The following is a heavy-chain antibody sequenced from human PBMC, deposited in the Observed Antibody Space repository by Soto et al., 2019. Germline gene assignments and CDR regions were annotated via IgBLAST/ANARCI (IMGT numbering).Heavy chain of an antibody. CDR1: GFTFGDYA. Sequence: GGSLRLSCTASGFTFGDYAMSWFRQAPGKGLEWVGFIRSKAYGGTTEYAASVKGRFTISRDDSKSIAYLQMNSLKTEDTAVYYCTRPMVRGVIIGFVNNWFDPWGQGTLVTVSS. V-gene: IGHV3-49*03. CDR3: TRPMVRGVIIGFVNNWFDP. J-gene: IGHJ5*02. CDR2: IRSKAYGGTT. D-gene: IGHD3-10*01.